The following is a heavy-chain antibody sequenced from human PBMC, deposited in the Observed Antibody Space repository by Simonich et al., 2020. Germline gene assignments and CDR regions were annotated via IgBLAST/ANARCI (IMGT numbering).Heavy chain of an antibody. V-gene: IGHV4-59*08. CDR3: ARSLGYYYYYYGMDV. CDR2: IYYSGST. D-gene: IGHD1-26*01. CDR1: GGSISSYY. J-gene: IGHJ6*02. Sequence: QVQLQESGPGLVKPSETLSLTCTVSGGSISSYYWSWIRQPPGKGLEWIGYIYYSGSTNYTPSLKSRVTISGDTSKNQFSLKLSSVTAADTAVYYCARSLGYYYYYYGMDVWGQGTTVTVSS.